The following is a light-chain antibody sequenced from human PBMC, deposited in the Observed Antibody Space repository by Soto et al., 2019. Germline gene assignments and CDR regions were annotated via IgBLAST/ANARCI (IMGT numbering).Light chain of an antibody. CDR2: EGS. J-gene: IGLJ2*01. Sequence: QSALTQPASVSGSPGQSITISCTGTSSDVGSYNLVSWYQRHPGKAPKLMIYEGSKRPSGVSNRFSGSKSGNTASLTTSGLQAEDEADYYCCSYAGSSTPYVVFGGGTKLTVL. CDR1: SSDVGSYNL. V-gene: IGLV2-23*01. CDR3: CSYAGSSTPYVV.